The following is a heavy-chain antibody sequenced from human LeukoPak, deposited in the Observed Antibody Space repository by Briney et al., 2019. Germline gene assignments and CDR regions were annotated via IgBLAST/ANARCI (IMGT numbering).Heavy chain of an antibody. CDR1: GYTFTGYY. CDR3: ARGLYYYDSSGAGY. CDR2: MNPNSGNT. J-gene: IGHJ4*02. V-gene: IGHV1-8*02. Sequence: ASVKVSCKASGYTFTGYYMHWVRQAPGQGLEWMGWMNPNSGNTGYAQKFQGRVTMTRNTSISTAYMELSSLRSEDTAVYYCARGLYYYDSSGAGYWGQGTLVTVSS. D-gene: IGHD3-22*01.